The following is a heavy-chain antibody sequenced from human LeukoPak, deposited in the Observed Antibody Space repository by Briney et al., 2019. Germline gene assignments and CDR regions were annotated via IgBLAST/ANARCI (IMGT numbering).Heavy chain of an antibody. CDR3: AKFRVGYNYGIHFDY. V-gene: IGHV3-23*01. CDR1: GFTFSTYA. D-gene: IGHD5-18*01. CDR2: ITASGNST. J-gene: IGHJ4*02. Sequence: GGSLRLSCAASGFTFSTYAMTWVRQAPGRGLEWVSAITASGNSTYDAASVKGRFTISRDNSKNTLFLQMNSLRADDTAIYYCAKFRVGYNYGIHFDYWGQGTPVTISS.